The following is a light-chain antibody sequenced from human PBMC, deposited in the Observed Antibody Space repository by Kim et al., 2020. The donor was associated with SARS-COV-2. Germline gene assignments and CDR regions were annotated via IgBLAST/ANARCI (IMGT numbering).Light chain of an antibody. Sequence: ASVGDRVTITGRASQGISSWLAWYQQKPGKAPKLLIYKASSLESGVPSRFSGGGSGTEFTLTISSLQPDDFATYYCQQYNSYPQTFGQGTKVDIK. CDR3: QQYNSYPQT. CDR2: KAS. J-gene: IGKJ1*01. CDR1: QGISSW. V-gene: IGKV1-5*03.